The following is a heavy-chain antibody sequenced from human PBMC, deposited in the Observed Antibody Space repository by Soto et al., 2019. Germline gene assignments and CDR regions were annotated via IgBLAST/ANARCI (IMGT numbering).Heavy chain of an antibody. V-gene: IGHV3-30-3*01. D-gene: IGHD3-10*01. CDR2: ISYDGSNK. CDR3: ARGATGGSAGSYYNFDY. Sequence: PGGSLRLSCAASGFTFSSYAMHWVRQAPGKGLEWVAVISYDGSNKYYADSVKGRFTISRDNSKNTLYLQMNSLRAEDTAVYYCARGATGGSAGSYYNFDYWGQGTLVTVSS. CDR1: GFTFSSYA. J-gene: IGHJ4*02.